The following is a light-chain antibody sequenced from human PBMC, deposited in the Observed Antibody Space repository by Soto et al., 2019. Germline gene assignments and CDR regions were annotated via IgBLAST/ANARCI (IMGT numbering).Light chain of an antibody. V-gene: IGLV1-40*01. J-gene: IGLJ1*01. Sequence: QSVLTQPPSVSGAPGQRVTISCTGSSSNIGAGYDVHWYQQLPVTAPKLLIYGNSNRPSGVPDRFSGSKSGTSASLAITGLQAEDEADDYCQSYDSSLSGYVFGTGTKVTVL. CDR2: GNS. CDR3: QSYDSSLSGYV. CDR1: SSNIGAGYD.